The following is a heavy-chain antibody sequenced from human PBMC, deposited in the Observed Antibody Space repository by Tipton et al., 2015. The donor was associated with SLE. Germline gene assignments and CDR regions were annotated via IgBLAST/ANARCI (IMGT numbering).Heavy chain of an antibody. Sequence: PSLTCTVSGGSISNYYWGWIRQPPGKGLEWIGSIYYSGGTYYNPSLKSRITIFVDTSKNQFSLKLSSMTASDTAVYYCARRGGRIQLWSLADYWGQGTLVTVSS. J-gene: IGHJ4*02. CDR1: GGSISNYY. V-gene: IGHV4-39*01. CDR3: ARRGGRIQLWSLADY. D-gene: IGHD5-18*01. CDR2: IYYSGGT.